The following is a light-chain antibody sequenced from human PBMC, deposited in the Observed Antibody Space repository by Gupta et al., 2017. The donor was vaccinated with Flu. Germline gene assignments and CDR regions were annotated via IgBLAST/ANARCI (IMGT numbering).Light chain of an antibody. CDR1: ESVSSSC. Sequence: IVFTQSPSPLSLSPGESAPLSCRASESVSSSCLAWYQQKTGQAARLLIYGVSARATGGPDRLMGSRSGTEFTTIISRLEPEDDVVDYCQNYDNTSPRTFGQGTQVEIK. J-gene: IGKJ5*01. CDR3: QNYDNTSPRT. CDR2: GVS. V-gene: IGKV3-20*01.